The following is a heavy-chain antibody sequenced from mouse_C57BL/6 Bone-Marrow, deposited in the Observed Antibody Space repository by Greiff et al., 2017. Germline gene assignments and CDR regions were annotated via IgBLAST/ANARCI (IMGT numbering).Heavy chain of an antibody. CDR1: GYSITSGYY. Sequence: DVQLQESGPGLVKPSQSLSLTCSVTGYSITSGYYWNWIRQFPGNKLEWMGYISYDGSNNYNPSLENRISITRDTSKNQFFLKLNSVTTEDTATYYCARGGHDSWFAYWGQGTLVTVSA. CDR2: ISYDGSN. J-gene: IGHJ3*01. V-gene: IGHV3-6*01. D-gene: IGHD2-4*01. CDR3: ARGGHDSWFAY.